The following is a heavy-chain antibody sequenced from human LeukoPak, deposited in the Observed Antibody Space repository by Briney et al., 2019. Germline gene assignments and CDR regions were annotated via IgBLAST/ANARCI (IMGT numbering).Heavy chain of an antibody. CDR3: ARDGMTYYPDY. D-gene: IGHD3-10*01. CDR2: INPNSGGT. CDR1: GYTFTSYG. V-gene: IGHV1-2*02. Sequence: ASVKVSCKASGYTFTSYGISWVRQAPGQGLEWMGWINPNSGGTNYAQKFQGRVTMTRDTSISTAYMELSRLRSDDTAVYYCARDGMTYYPDYWGQGTLVTVSS. J-gene: IGHJ4*02.